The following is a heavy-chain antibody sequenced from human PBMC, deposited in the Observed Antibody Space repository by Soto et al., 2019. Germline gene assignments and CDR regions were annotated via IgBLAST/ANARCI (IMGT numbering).Heavy chain of an antibody. CDR2: INPSGGST. CDR1: GYTFTSYY. J-gene: IGHJ4*02. V-gene: IGHV1-46*01. D-gene: IGHD3-10*01. CDR3: ARSRVVERWLHSI. Sequence: QVQLVQSGAEVKKPGASVKVSCKASGYTFTSYYMHWVRQAPGQGLEWMGIINPSGGSTSYAQKFQGRVXXTXDXSTSIVYMELSSLRSEDTAVYYCARSRVVERWLHSIWGQGTLVTVSS.